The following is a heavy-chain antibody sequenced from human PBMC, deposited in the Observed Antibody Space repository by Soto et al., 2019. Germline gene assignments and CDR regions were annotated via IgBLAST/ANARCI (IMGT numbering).Heavy chain of an antibody. D-gene: IGHD4-17*01. V-gene: IGHV4-61*01. CDR3: ASRQGVYGDYGATRWFDP. CDR2: IYYSGST. CDR1: GGSVSSGSYY. Sequence: SETLSLTCTVSGGSVSSGSYYWSWIRQPPGKGLEWIGYIYYSGSTNYNPSLKSRVTISVDTSKNQFSLKLSSVTAADTAVYYCASRQGVYGDYGATRWFDPWGQGTLVTVSS. J-gene: IGHJ5*02.